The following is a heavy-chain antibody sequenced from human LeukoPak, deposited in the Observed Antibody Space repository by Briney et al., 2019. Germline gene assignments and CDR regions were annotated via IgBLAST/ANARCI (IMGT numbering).Heavy chain of an antibody. CDR2: LSGSGGST. CDR3: AKGTNNWNYVPDY. D-gene: IGHD1-7*01. V-gene: IGHV3-23*01. Sequence: SGGSLRLPCTASGFTFSSYWMTWVRQAPGKGLEWVSGLSGSGGSTYYADSAKGRFTISRDNSKNTLYLQMNNLRAEDPAVYYCAKGTNNWNYVPDYWGQGTLVTVSS. J-gene: IGHJ4*02. CDR1: GFTFSSYW.